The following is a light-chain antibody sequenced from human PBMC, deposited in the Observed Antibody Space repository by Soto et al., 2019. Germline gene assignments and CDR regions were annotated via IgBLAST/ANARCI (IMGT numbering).Light chain of an antibody. CDR1: SSDVGGYNY. J-gene: IGLJ1*01. CDR3: SSYTSSITLYV. CDR2: DVS. V-gene: IGLV2-14*01. Sequence: QSVLTQPASVSGSPGQSITISCTGTSSDVGGYNYVSWYQQHPGKAPKLLIYDVSNRPSGVSNRFSGSKSGNKASLTISGLQAEDDADYYCSSYTSSITLYVFGTGTKVTAL.